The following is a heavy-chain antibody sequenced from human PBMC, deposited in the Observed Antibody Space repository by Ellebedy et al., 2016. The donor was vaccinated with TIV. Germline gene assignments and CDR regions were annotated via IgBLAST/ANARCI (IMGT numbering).Heavy chain of an antibody. CDR1: GFSFSSYS. J-gene: IGHJ3*02. V-gene: IGHV3-48*04. CDR2: ISGSTITT. Sequence: GESLKTSCASSGFSFSSYSMNWVRQAPGKGLEWVSYISGSTITTYYADPVKGRFTISRDNAKNSLYLKMNSLRAEDTAVYYCARDMEWGNEGIIDAFDIWGQGTVVTVSS. CDR3: ARDMEWGNEGIIDAFDI. D-gene: IGHD3-3*01.